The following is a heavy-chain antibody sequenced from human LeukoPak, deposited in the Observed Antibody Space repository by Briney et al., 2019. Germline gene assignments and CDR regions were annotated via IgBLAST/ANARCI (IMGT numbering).Heavy chain of an antibody. J-gene: IGHJ3*02. CDR1: GGSISSYY. CDR2: IYTSGST. V-gene: IGHV4-4*07. Sequence: PSETLSLTCTVSGGSISSYYWSWIRQPAGKGLEWIGRIYTSGSTNYNPSPQSRVTMSVDTSKNQFPLKLSSVTAADTAVYYCARDPGLTRDAFDIWGQGTMVTVSS. D-gene: IGHD3-9*01. CDR3: ARDPGLTRDAFDI.